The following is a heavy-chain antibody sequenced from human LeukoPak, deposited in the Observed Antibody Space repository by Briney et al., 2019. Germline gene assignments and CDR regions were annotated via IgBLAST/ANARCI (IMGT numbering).Heavy chain of an antibody. V-gene: IGHV3-30*02. CDR2: IRYDGTNK. CDR1: GFTFSSYG. CDR3: VKDWGYQGNYYYMDV. Sequence: QTGGSLRLSCAASGFTFSSYGIHWVRQAPGRGLERVAFIRYDGTNKYYADSVKGRFTISRDNSKNTLYLQMNSLRAEDTAVYYCVKDWGYQGNYYYMDVWGKGTTVTISS. J-gene: IGHJ6*03. D-gene: IGHD2-2*01.